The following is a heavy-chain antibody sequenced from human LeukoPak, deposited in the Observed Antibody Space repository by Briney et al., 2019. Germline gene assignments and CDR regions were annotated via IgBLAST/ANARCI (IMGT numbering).Heavy chain of an antibody. V-gene: IGHV4-59*01. CDR3: ARVEGHYDFWSGYYFGANWYFDL. Sequence: SETPSLTCTVSGGSISSYYWSWIRQPPGKGLEWIGYIYYSGSTNYNPSLKSRVTISVDTSKNQFSLKLSSVTAADTAVYYCARVEGHYDFWSGYYFGANWYFDLWGRGTLVTVSS. D-gene: IGHD3-3*01. J-gene: IGHJ2*01. CDR2: IYYSGST. CDR1: GGSISSYY.